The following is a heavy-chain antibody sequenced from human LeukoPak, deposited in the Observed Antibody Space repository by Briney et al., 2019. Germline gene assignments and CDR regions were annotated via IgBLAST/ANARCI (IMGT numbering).Heavy chain of an antibody. CDR2: ISAYNGNT. Sequence: ASVKVSCKASGYTFTSYGISWVRQAPGQGLEWMGWISAYNGNTNYAQKLQGRVTMTTDTSTSTDYMELRSLRSHDTAVYYCARIRNEAVLRYFDWLSDYWGQGTLVTVSS. CDR1: GYTFTSYG. D-gene: IGHD3-9*01. V-gene: IGHV1-18*01. J-gene: IGHJ4*02. CDR3: ARIRNEAVLRYFDWLSDY.